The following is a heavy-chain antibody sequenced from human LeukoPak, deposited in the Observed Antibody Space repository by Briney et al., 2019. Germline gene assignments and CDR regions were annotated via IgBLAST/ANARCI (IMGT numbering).Heavy chain of an antibody. CDR2: IHNSGNT. CDR3: ARYSGYAFDY. D-gene: IGHD5-12*01. CDR1: GGSISNGGYF. V-gene: IGHV4-31*03. J-gene: IGHJ4*02. Sequence: PSQTLSLTCTVSGGSISNGGYFWSWLRQFPGKGLEWIGYIHNSGNTYYNPSLKSRVTLSVDTSKIKFSLRVSSVTAADTAVYYCARYSGYAFDYWGQGTLVTVSS.